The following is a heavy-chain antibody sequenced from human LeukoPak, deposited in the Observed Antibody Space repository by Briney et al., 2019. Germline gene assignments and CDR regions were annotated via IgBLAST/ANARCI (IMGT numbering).Heavy chain of an antibody. Sequence: SETLSLTCTVSGGSISNYYWSWMRQPPGKGLEWIGYIYYSGGTNYNPSLKSRVTISVDTSKNQFSLKLSSVTAADTAVYYCARGPYDYVWGSYRPYFDYWGQGTLVTVSS. CDR2: IYYSGGT. V-gene: IGHV4-59*12. CDR3: ARGPYDYVWGSYRPYFDY. D-gene: IGHD3-16*02. J-gene: IGHJ4*02. CDR1: GGSISNYY.